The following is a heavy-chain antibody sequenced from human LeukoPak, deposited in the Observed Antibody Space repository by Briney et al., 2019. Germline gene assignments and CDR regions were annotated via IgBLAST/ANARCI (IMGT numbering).Heavy chain of an antibody. CDR3: ARDNSVGDNAWWFDP. CDR2: INPTGGST. V-gene: IGHV1-46*01. D-gene: IGHD1-26*01. Sequence: GASVKVSCKASGYTFTGYYMHWVRQAPGQGLEWMGLINPTGGSTGYAQKFQGRVTMNRDMSTSTDYMELSSLRSEDTAIYYCARDNSVGDNAWWFDPWGQGTLVTVSS. CDR1: GYTFTGYY. J-gene: IGHJ5*02.